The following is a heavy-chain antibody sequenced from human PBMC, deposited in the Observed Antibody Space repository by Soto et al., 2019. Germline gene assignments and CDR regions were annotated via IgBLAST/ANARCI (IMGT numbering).Heavy chain of an antibody. CDR1: GFSLSPYW. J-gene: IGHJ4*02. V-gene: IGHV3-74*03. Sequence: LRLSCAASGFSLSPYWMHWVRQVPGRGLEWVARLSSDGFGAAYADSVKGRFFISRDIARNTLSLQMNSLRADDTAVYYCARDLGGPDYWGRGTSVTVSS. D-gene: IGHD3-16*01. CDR3: ARDLGGPDY. CDR2: LSSDGFGA.